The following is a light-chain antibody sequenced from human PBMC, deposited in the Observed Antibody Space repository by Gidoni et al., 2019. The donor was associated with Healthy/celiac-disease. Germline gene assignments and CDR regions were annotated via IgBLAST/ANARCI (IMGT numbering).Light chain of an antibody. CDR2: EVS. V-gene: IGLV2-8*01. J-gene: IGLJ2*01. CDR1: SSDVGGYNY. Sequence: QSALTQPPSASGSPGQSVTISCTGPSSDVGGYNYVSWYQQHPGKAPKLMIYEVSKRPSGVPDRFSGSKSGNTASLTVSGLQAEDEADYYCSSYAGSNNVVFGGGTKLTV. CDR3: SSYAGSNNVV.